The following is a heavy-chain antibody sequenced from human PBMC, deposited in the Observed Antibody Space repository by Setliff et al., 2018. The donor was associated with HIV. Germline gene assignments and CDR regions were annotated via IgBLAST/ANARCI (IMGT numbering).Heavy chain of an antibody. CDR2: SSPNGNT. CDR3: ARAPPSSNPTLQYAFVL. CDR1: GYTFVKFG. V-gene: IGHV1-18*04. D-gene: IGHD2-8*01. J-gene: IGHJ4*03. Sequence: GASVKVSCKTSGYTFVKFGIGWVRQAPGQGLEWLGWSSPNGNTKNHNKFEVRITMTTDTPTTTAFMELRSLTSDDTAVYFCARAPPSSNPTLQYAFVLWGQGTMVTVSS.